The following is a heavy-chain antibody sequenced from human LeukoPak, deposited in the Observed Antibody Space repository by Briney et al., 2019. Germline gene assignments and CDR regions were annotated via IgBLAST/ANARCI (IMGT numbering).Heavy chain of an antibody. CDR3: ARDPAGVATVTNSDY. CDR2: INPSGGST. D-gene: IGHD4-17*01. CDR1: GYTFTSYY. Sequence: ASVKVSCKASGYTFTSYYMHWVRQAPGQGLEWMGIINPSGGSTSYAQKFQGRVTMTRDTSTSTVYMELSSLGSEDTAVYYCARDPAGVATVTNSDYWGQGTLVTVSS. V-gene: IGHV1-46*01. J-gene: IGHJ4*02.